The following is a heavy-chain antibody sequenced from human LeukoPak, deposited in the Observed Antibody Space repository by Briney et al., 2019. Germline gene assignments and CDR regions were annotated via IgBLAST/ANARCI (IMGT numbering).Heavy chain of an antibody. V-gene: IGHV3-30*02. D-gene: IGHD3-22*01. CDR3: AKDSDPYYYDSSGLDL. J-gene: IGHJ2*01. CDR2: IRYDGGNK. CDR1: GFTFSAYG. Sequence: PGGSLRLSCSPSGFTFSAYGMHWVRQAPGNGLEWVAFIRYDGGNKYYADSVKGRFTISRDNSKNTLYLQMNSLRAEDTAVYYCAKDSDPYYYDSSGLDLWGRGTLVTVSS.